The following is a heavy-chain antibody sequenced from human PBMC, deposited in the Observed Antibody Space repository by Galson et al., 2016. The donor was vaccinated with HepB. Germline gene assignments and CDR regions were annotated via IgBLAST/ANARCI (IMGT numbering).Heavy chain of an antibody. Sequence: SETLSLTCTVSGASISGSTYYWDWIRQPPGKGLEWIGSIYYSGSTYYNPSLKSRVTISVDTSNNQFSLRVSSVTAADTAVYFCARHSPSRVADYWGQGTLVTVSS. J-gene: IGHJ4*02. D-gene: IGHD2-21*01. CDR1: GASISGSTYY. V-gene: IGHV4-39*01. CDR2: IYYSGST. CDR3: ARHSPSRVADY.